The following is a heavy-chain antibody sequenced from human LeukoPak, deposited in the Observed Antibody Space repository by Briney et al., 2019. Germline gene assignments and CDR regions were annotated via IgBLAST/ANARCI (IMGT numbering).Heavy chain of an antibody. CDR2: IIPILGIA. CDR1: GGTFISYA. D-gene: IGHD1-26*01. Sequence: SVKVSCKASGGTFISYAISWVRQAPGQGGEWMGRIIPILGIANYAQKFQGRVTITADKSTSTAYMELSSLRSEDTAVYYCARHKFVGTLFDYWGQGTLVTVSS. V-gene: IGHV1-69*04. J-gene: IGHJ4*02. CDR3: ARHKFVGTLFDY.